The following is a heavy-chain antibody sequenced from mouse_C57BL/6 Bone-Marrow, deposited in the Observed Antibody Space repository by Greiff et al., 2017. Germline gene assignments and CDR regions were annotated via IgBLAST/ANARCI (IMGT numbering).Heavy chain of an antibody. CDR3: TDYYGSSYGAWFAY. Sequence: VQLQQSWAELVRPGASVKLSCTASGFNIKDDYMHWVKQRPEQGLEWIGWIDPENGDTEYASKFQGKATITADTSSNTAYLQLSSLTSEDTAVYYCTDYYGSSYGAWFAYWGQGTLVTVSA. CDR1: GFNIKDDY. J-gene: IGHJ3*01. D-gene: IGHD1-1*01. CDR2: IDPENGDT. V-gene: IGHV14-4*01.